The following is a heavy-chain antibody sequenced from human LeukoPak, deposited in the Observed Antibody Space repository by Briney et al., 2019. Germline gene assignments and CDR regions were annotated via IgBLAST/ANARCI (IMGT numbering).Heavy chain of an antibody. CDR1: GGTFSSYA. CDR2: IIPIFGTA. Sequence: ASVKVSCKASGGTFSSYAISWVRQAPGQGLEWMGGIIPIFGTANYAQKFQGRVTITADKSTSTAYMELSSLRSEDTAVYYCARDRAYRSGYDTVYYYYYMDVWGKGTTVTVSS. D-gene: IGHD5-12*01. V-gene: IGHV1-69*06. CDR3: ARDRAYRSGYDTVYYYYYMDV. J-gene: IGHJ6*03.